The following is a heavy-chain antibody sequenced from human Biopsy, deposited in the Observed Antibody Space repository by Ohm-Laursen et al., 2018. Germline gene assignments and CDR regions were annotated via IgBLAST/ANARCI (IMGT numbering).Heavy chain of an antibody. D-gene: IGHD4-11*01. Sequence: SLSLSCTASGFTFTSYGMHWDRQAPGKGLERVAVISYDGSGEYYADSLQGRFTISRDNPKNTVDLQMNSLRAEDTAVYFCARDEKRWDYSNYFSWHFDLWGRGTLVTVSS. CDR1: GFTFTSYG. J-gene: IGHJ2*01. V-gene: IGHV3-30*03. CDR2: ISYDGSGE. CDR3: ARDEKRWDYSNYFSWHFDL.